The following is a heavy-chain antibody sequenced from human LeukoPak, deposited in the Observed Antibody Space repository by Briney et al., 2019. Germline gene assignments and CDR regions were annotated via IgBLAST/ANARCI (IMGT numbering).Heavy chain of an antibody. J-gene: IGHJ4*02. Sequence: ASVKVSCKASGYTFTSYDINWVRQATGQGLEWMGWMNPNSGNTGYARKFQGRVTMTRNTSISTAYMELSSLRSEDTAAYYCARGGTAYYYGSGSSYFDYWGQGTLVTVSS. CDR3: ARGGTAYYYGSGSSYFDY. D-gene: IGHD3-10*01. CDR1: GYTFTSYD. V-gene: IGHV1-8*01. CDR2: MNPNSGNT.